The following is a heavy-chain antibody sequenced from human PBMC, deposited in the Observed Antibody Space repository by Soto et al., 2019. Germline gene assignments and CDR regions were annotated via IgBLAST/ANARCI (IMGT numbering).Heavy chain of an antibody. CDR3: SGCSGGACHQNYGMDV. J-gene: IGHJ6*02. CDR1: GFTFSSCT. D-gene: IGHD2-15*01. CDR2: ISPSTSHI. V-gene: IGHV3-21*01. Sequence: EVHLVESGGGLVKPGGSLRLSCAVSGFTFSSCTMNWVRQAPGKGLGWVSSISPSTSHIYYADSVKGRFTISRDNAKNSLFLQMNSLRAEDTAVYYCSGCSGGACHQNYGMDVRGQGPTVTVSS.